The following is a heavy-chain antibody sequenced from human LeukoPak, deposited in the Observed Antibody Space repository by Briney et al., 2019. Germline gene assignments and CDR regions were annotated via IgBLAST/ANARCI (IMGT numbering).Heavy chain of an antibody. J-gene: IGHJ4*02. CDR1: GGSISSGSYY. CDR3: ARSHADPTVTNFDY. D-gene: IGHD4-17*01. Sequence: SQTLSLTCTVSGGSISSGSYYWSWIRQPAGKGLEWIGRIYTSGSTNYNPSLKSRVTISVDTSKNQFSLKLSSVTAADTAVYYCARSHADPTVTNFDYWGQGTVVTVSS. V-gene: IGHV4-61*02. CDR2: IYTSGST.